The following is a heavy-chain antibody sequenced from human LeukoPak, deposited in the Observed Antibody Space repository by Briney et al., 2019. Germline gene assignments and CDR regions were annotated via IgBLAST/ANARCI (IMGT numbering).Heavy chain of an antibody. CDR3: AKSQSTLRTYDAFDV. J-gene: IGHJ3*01. D-gene: IGHD1-14*01. Sequence: GGSLRLSCEASGFTFCTYWMHWVRQAPGKGLEWVSGISGTGGSTYYADSVKGRLTISRDNSKNTLYLQMNSLRAEDTAAYYCAKSQSTLRTYDAFDVWGRGTLVTVSS. CDR2: ISGTGGST. V-gene: IGHV3-23*01. CDR1: GFTFCTYW.